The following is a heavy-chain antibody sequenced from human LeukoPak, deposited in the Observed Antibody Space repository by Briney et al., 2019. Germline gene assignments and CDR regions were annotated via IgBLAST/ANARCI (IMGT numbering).Heavy chain of an antibody. V-gene: IGHV3-23*01. Sequence: PGRSLRLSCAASGFTFSSYAMSWVRQAPGKGLEWVSANSGSGDSTYYADSVKGRFTISRDNSKNTLYLQMKSLRAEDTAVYYCAKPCRSGLSPFDAFDIWGQGTMVTVSS. CDR2: NSGSGDST. CDR3: AKPCRSGLSPFDAFDI. CDR1: GFTFSSYA. D-gene: IGHD6-19*01. J-gene: IGHJ3*02.